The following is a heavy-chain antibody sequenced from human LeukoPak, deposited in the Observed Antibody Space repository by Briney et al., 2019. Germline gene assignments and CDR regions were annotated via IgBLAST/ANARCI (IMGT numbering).Heavy chain of an antibody. D-gene: IGHD6-13*01. Sequence: GGSLRLSCAASGFTFSSYWMSWVRQAPGKGLEWVANIKQDGSEKYYVDSVKGRSTISRDNAKNSLYLQMNSLRAEDTAVYYCARGTIAAAGYYYFDYWGQGTQVTVSS. V-gene: IGHV3-7*04. CDR1: GFTFSSYW. CDR2: IKQDGSEK. CDR3: ARGTIAAAGYYYFDY. J-gene: IGHJ4*02.